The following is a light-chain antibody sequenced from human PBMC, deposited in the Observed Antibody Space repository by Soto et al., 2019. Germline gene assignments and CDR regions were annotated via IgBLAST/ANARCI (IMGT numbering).Light chain of an antibody. Sequence: EIVMTQSPSTLSVSPGERATLSCRASQSVSTNLAWYQQKPGQAPSLLIYGASTRDPGIPARISGSGSVTEITLSIRSLQSEDFEVYYCTQDKNGPLTFGGGTKGAIK. CDR3: TQDKNGPLT. CDR2: GAS. V-gene: IGKV3-15*01. J-gene: IGKJ4*01. CDR1: QSVSTN.